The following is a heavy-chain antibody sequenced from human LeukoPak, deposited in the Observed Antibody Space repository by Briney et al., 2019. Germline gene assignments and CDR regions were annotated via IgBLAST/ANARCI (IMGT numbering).Heavy chain of an antibody. J-gene: IGHJ4*02. D-gene: IGHD3-3*01. CDR2: ISAYNGNT. CDR3: ASSGGRITIFGVAL. CDR1: GYTFTSYG. V-gene: IGHV1-18*01. Sequence: ASVKVSCKASGYTFTSYGISWVRQAPGQGLEWMGWISAYNGNTNYAQKFQGRVTMTRDTSISTAYMELSRLRSDDTAVYYCASSGGRITIFGVALWGQGTLVTVSS.